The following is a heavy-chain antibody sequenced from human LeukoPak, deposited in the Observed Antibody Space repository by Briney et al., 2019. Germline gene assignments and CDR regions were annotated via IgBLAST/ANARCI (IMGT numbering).Heavy chain of an antibody. CDR2: VNVYNCNT. V-gene: IGHV1-18*01. D-gene: IGHD5-24*01. CDR1: GYRFLKYG. CDR3: ARLQFGGSTSRYYYYYTDF. Sequence: ASVNVSCKGSGYRFLKYGITWVGQPARQGVEGMGWVNVYNCNTDHPQKFQGRLTMTTDTSTTTAYMELRSLRSDDTAVYYCARLQFGGSTSRYYYYYTDFWGKGTTVTVSS. J-gene: IGHJ6*03.